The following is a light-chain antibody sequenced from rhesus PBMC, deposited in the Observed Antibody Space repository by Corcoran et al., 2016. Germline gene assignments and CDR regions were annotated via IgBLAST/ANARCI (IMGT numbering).Light chain of an antibody. J-gene: IGKJ4*01. CDR3: GQGTNVPLT. V-gene: IGKV2-65*01. Sequence: DVVMTQSPLSLSITPGQPASISCRSSQSLVHSNGKTYLHWYHQKPGQPPRRLIYQISNRGSGVPGRFSGSGAGTDFTLKISRVEAEDVGIYYCGQGTNVPLTFGGGTKVEIK. CDR2: QIS. CDR1: QSLVHSNGKTY.